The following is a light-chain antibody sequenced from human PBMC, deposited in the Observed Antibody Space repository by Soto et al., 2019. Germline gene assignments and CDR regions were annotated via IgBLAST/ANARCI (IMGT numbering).Light chain of an antibody. CDR1: SGHSTYI. Sequence: QAVVTQSSSASASLGSSVKLTGILSSGHSTYIIAWHQQQPGKAPRFLMTLDRSGSYNRGSGVPDRFSGSSSGAERYLTISNLQFEDEGDYYCETRYSNTHKVFGRGTTLTVL. J-gene: IGLJ3*02. V-gene: IGLV4-60*02. CDR3: ETRYSNTHKV. CDR2: LDRSGSY.